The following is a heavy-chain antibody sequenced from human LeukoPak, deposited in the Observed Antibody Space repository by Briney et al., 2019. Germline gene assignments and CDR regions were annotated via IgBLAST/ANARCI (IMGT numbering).Heavy chain of an antibody. V-gene: IGHV7-4-1*02. J-gene: IGHJ4*02. D-gene: IGHD3-22*01. CDR2: IDTNTGNP. CDR1: GYTFTNYT. CDR3: TRGRDTTGYFVY. Sequence: ASVKVSCKASGYTFTNYTINWVRLAPGQGLEWMGWIDTNTGNPTYAQGFAGRFVFSLDTSVTTTYLQISSLKAEDTAVYFCTRGRDTTGYFVYWGQGILVTVSP.